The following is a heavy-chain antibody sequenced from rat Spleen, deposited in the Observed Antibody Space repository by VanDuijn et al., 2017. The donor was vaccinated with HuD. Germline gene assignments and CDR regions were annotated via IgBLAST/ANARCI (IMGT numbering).Heavy chain of an antibody. J-gene: IGHJ2*01. CDR2: INSAGST. V-gene: IGHV3-3*01. D-gene: IGHD1-11*01. CDR3: ARPANYGGGYYFDY. CDR1: GYSITSSYR. Sequence: EVQLQESGPGLVKPSQSLSLTCSVTGYSITSSYRWNWIRKFPGNKLEWMGYINSAGSTNYNPSLKSRISITRDTSKNQFFLQVNSVTTEDTATYYCARPANYGGGYYFDYWGQGVMVTVSS.